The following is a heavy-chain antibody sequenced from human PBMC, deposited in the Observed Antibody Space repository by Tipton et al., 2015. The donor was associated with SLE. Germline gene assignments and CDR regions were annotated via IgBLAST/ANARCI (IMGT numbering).Heavy chain of an antibody. CDR1: GGSISSGSYY. D-gene: IGHD7-27*01. CDR3: ARKAGVLGIWANFDY. CDR2: IYTSGST. V-gene: IGHV4-61*09. J-gene: IGHJ4*02. Sequence: TLSLTCTVSGGSISSGSYYWSWIRQPAGKGLEWIGYIYTSGSTNYNPSLKSRVTISIDTSKNQFSLKLSSVTAADTAVYYCARKAGVLGIWANFDYWGQGTLVTVS.